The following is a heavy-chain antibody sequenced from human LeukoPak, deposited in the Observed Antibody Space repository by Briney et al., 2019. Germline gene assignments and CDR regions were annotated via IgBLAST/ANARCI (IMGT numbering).Heavy chain of an antibody. V-gene: IGHV4-30-4*01. Sequence: SETLSLTCTVSGGSISSGDYYWSWIRQPPGKGLEWIGYIYYSGSTYYNPSLKSRVTISEDTSKNQFSLKLSSVTAADTAVYYCARDRRKLYGSAATGFDYWGQGTLVTVSS. J-gene: IGHJ4*02. CDR2: IYYSGST. CDR3: ARDRRKLYGSAATGFDY. CDR1: GGSISSGDYY. D-gene: IGHD3-10*01.